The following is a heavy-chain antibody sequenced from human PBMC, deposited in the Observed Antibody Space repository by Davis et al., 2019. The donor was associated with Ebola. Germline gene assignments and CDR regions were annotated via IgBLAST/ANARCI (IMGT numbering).Heavy chain of an antibody. CDR1: GFTFSSYA. CDR3: VKAASHLLCDSSGYCAFDI. D-gene: IGHD3-22*01. Sequence: PGGSLRLSCSASGFTFSSYAMHWVRQAPGKGLEYVSAISSNGGSTYYADSVKGRFTISRDNSKNTLYLQMSSLRAEDTAVYYCVKAASHLLCDSSGYCAFDIWGQGTMVTVSS. V-gene: IGHV3-64D*08. J-gene: IGHJ3*02. CDR2: ISSNGGST.